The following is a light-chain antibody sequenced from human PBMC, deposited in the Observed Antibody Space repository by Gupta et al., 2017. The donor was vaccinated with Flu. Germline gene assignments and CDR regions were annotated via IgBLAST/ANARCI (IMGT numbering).Light chain of an antibody. CDR1: SSDVGCYYH. CDR3: CSSAVPFIHVL. Sequence: QSALTQPASVSGSPGQSITISCVGSSSDVGCYYHVSWYQQYPGKAPKLLIYEVVKRPSGVSARFSCSKSANAASLPLFSLQTEDEADYYCCSSAVPFIHVLFGGGTKLTVL. J-gene: IGLJ2*01. CDR2: EVV. V-gene: IGLV2-23*02.